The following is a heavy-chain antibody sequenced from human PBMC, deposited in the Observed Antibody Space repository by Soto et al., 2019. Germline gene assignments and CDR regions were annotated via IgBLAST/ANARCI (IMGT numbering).Heavy chain of an antibody. J-gene: IGHJ4*02. CDR3: ARSIVVVTALDY. CDR1: GYTFTSYD. Sequence: ASVKVSCKASGYTFTSYDINWVRQATGQGLEWMGWMNPNSGNTGYAQKFKSRVTMTRNTSISTAYMEQSSLRSENTAVYYCARSIVVVTALDYWGQGTLVTVS. CDR2: MNPNSGNT. D-gene: IGHD2-21*02. V-gene: IGHV1-8*01.